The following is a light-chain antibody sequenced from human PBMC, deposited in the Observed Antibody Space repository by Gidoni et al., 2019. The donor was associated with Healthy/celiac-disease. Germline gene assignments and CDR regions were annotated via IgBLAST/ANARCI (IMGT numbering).Light chain of an antibody. CDR1: QSISSY. CDR3: QQSYSTPPVT. Sequence: DIQMTQSPSSLSASVGDRVTITCRASQSISSYLNWYQQKPGKAPKLLIYAASSLQSGVPSRFSGSGSGKDFTLTISSLQPEDFATYYCQQSYSTPPVTFGGGTKVEIK. CDR2: AAS. V-gene: IGKV1-39*01. J-gene: IGKJ4*01.